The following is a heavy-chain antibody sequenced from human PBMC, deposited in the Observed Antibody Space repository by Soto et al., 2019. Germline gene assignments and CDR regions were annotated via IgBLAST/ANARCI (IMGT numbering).Heavy chain of an antibody. V-gene: IGHV1-3*01. CDR2: INAGNGNT. J-gene: IGHJ4*02. CDR3: ARSIVVVTALDY. CDR1: GYTFTCYA. D-gene: IGHD2-21*02. Sequence: EASVKVSCKASGYTFTCYAMHWVRQAPGQRLEWMGWINAGNGNTKYSQKFQGRVTITRDTSASTAYMELSSLRSEDTAVYYCARSIVVVTALDYWGQGTLVTVSS.